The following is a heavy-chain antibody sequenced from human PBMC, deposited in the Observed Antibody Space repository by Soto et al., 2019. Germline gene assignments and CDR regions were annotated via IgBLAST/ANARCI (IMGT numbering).Heavy chain of an antibody. D-gene: IGHD4-17*01. CDR3: ARGSDGDSVGFHYYAMDV. CDR2: VYYSGST. V-gene: IGHV4-61*01. Sequence: QVQLQESGPGLVKPSETLSLTCTVSGASVSSGSYYWSWIRQPPGKGLEWIGFVYYSGSTNYNPSLKSRVTISLDTAKNQFSLKLNSVTAADTAVYHCARGSDGDSVGFHYYAMDVWGQGTTVTVSS. CDR1: GASVSSGSYY. J-gene: IGHJ6*02.